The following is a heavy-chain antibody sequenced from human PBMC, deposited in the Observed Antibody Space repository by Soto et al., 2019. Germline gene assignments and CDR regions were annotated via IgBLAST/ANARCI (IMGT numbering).Heavy chain of an antibody. CDR1: GFTFSSYS. V-gene: IGHV3-23*01. J-gene: IGHJ4*02. CDR2: ISGSGSST. Sequence: PGGSLRLSSAAPGFTFSSYSMNWVRQAPGKGLEWVSAISGSGSSTYYADSVKGRFTISRDNSKNTLYLQMNSLRAEDTAVYYCAKLYSSQDYWGQGTLVTVSS. D-gene: IGHD3-22*01. CDR3: AKLYSSQDY.